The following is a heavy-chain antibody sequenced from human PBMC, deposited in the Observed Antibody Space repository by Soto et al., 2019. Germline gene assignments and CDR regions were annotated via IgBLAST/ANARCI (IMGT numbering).Heavy chain of an antibody. Sequence: SETLALTCTVSGGSISSGAYYWGWIRQHPGKGLEWIGYISHRGTAYYTPSLKSRVSLSVDPSKSQFSLNVTSLTAADTAVYYCARVSATGTRWFDPWGPGTLVTVSS. CDR1: GGSISSGAYY. V-gene: IGHV4-31*03. CDR3: ARVSATGTRWFDP. CDR2: ISHRGTA. D-gene: IGHD6-13*01. J-gene: IGHJ5*02.